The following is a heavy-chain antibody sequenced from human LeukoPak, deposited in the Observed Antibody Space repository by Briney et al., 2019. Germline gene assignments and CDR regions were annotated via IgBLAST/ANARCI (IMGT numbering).Heavy chain of an antibody. J-gene: IGHJ3*02. D-gene: IGHD5-24*01. V-gene: IGHV1-3*01. CDR3: ATERRHIEMATIKSADAFDI. CDR1: GYTFTSYA. Sequence: GASVKVSCKASGYTFTSYAMHWVRQAPGQRLEWMGWINAGNGNTKYSQKFQGRVTITADESTSTAYMELSSLRSEDTAVYYCATERRHIEMATIKSADAFDIWGQGTMVTVSS. CDR2: INAGNGNT.